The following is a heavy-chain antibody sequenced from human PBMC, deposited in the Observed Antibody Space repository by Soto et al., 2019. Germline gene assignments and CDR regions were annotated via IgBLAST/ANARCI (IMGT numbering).Heavy chain of an antibody. J-gene: IGHJ6*02. CDR2: IYHSGST. CDR3: ARWELLYGMDV. V-gene: IGHV4-38-2*01. Sequence: SETLSRTCAVSGYSISSGYYWCFIRQPPGKGLEWIGSIYHSGSTYYNPSLKSRVAISVDTSKNQFSLKLSSVTAADTAVYYCARWELLYGMDVWGQGTTVTVSS. CDR1: GYSISSGYY. D-gene: IGHD1-26*01.